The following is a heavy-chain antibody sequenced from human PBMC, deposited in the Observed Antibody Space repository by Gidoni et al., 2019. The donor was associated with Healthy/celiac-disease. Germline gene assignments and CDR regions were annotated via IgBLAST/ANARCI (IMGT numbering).Heavy chain of an antibody. CDR3: AKDRYYYDSSD. CDR1: GFTFSRYA. D-gene: IGHD3-22*01. V-gene: IGHV3-23*01. CDR2: ISGSGGST. Sequence: EVQLLESGGGLVQPGGSLRLSCAASGFTFSRYAMSWVRPAPGKGLEWVSAISGSGGSTYYADSVKGRFTISRDNSKNTLYLQMNSLSAEDTAVYYCAKDRYYYDSSDWGQGTLVTVSS. J-gene: IGHJ4*02.